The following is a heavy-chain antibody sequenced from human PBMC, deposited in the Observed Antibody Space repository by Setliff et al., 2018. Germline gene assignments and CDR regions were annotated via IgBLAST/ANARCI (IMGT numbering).Heavy chain of an antibody. V-gene: IGHV3-66*02. J-gene: IGHJ6*03. D-gene: IGHD3-22*01. Sequence: GGSLRLSCATSGSNVSTNFMGWVRQAPGKGLEWVSVIYNNGATYYADSVRGRFIISRDNSKNTLYLQMNRLRREDTAVYFCAMEAGFWAHYEYYMDVWGKGTTVTVS. CDR2: IYNNGAT. CDR3: AMEAGFWAHYEYYMDV. CDR1: GSNVSTNF.